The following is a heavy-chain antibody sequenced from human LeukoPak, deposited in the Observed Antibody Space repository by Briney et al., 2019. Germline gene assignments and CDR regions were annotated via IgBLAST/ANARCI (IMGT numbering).Heavy chain of an antibody. CDR2: IGNTET. V-gene: IGHV3-23*01. Sequence: GGSLRLSCATSGFPFETNAMSWVRQAPGKGLEWVATIGNTETFYADSVTGRFTISRDNSKNTVNLQLTRLRVDDTAIYYCAKDWIQFNRVFDCFDSWGQGTLVTVSS. CDR1: GFPFETNA. J-gene: IGHJ4*02. D-gene: IGHD5-18*01. CDR3: AKDWIQFNRVFDCFDS.